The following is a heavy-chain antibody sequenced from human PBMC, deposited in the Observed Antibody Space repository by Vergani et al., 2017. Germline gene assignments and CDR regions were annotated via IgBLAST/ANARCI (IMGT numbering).Heavy chain of an antibody. D-gene: IGHD3/OR15-3a*01. CDR2: INHSGST. Sequence: QVQLQQWGAGLLKPSETLSLTCAVYGGSFSGYYWSWIRQPPGKGLEWIGEINHSGSTNYNPSLKSRVTISVDTSKNQFSLKLSSVTAADTAVNYCARVDSGWIFDYWGQGTLVTVSS. CDR3: ARVDSGWIFDY. CDR1: GGSFSGYY. J-gene: IGHJ4*02. V-gene: IGHV4-34*01.